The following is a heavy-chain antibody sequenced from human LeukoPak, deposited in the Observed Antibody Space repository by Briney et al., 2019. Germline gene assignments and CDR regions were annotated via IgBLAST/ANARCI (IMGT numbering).Heavy chain of an antibody. V-gene: IGHV3-30*02. CDR1: GYTFTGYY. D-gene: IGHD6-19*01. CDR3: AKDGGGWPYYYYMDV. J-gene: IGHJ6*03. CDR2: IRYDGSNK. Sequence: SCKASGYTFTGYYMHWVRQAPGKGLEWVAFIRYDGSNKYYADSVKGRFTISRDNSKNTLYLQMNSLRAEDTAVYYCAKDGGGWPYYYYMDVWGKGTTVTISS.